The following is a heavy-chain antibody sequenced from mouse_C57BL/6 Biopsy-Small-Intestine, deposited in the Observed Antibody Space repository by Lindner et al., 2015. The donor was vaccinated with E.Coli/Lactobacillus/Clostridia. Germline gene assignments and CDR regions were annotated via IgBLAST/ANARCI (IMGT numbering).Heavy chain of an antibody. CDR3: ASRYCSGTSCYLRSLDAFDI. J-gene: IGHJ3*01. D-gene: IGHD1-3*01. Sequence: VKVSCKASGYTFTNYAMNWVRQAPGQGLEWMGWINTNTGKTTYAQGFTGRLVFSLDTSVTTAYLQISSLKAEDTAVYYCASRYCSGTSCYLRSLDAFDIWGQGDNGHRLF. CDR1: GYTFTNYA. CDR2: INTNTGKT. V-gene: IGHV9-3*02.